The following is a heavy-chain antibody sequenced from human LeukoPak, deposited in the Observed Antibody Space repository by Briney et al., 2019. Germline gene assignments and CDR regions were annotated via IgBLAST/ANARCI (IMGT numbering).Heavy chain of an antibody. Sequence: GGSLRLSCAASGFTFSNYGMHWVRQAPGKGLEWVAVIWYEGSNKYYADSVKGRFTISRDNSKNTLYLQMNSLRVEDTAVYYCARAITGDLHNWFDPWGQGTLVTVSS. V-gene: IGHV3-33*01. D-gene: IGHD7-27*01. CDR1: GFTFSNYG. CDR2: IWYEGSNK. J-gene: IGHJ5*02. CDR3: ARAITGDLHNWFDP.